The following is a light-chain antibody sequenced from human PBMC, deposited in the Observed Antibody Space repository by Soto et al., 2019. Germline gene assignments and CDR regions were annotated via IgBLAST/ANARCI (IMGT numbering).Light chain of an antibody. Sequence: QSALTQPASVSGSPGQSITISCTGTSSDVGGYNLVSWYQQLPGKAPKLMIYEVNKRPSGFSNRFSGSKSGNTASLTISGLQAEDEADYYCCSYAGSTSGVVFGGGTKLTVL. J-gene: IGLJ2*01. CDR3: CSYAGSTSGVV. CDR2: EVN. CDR1: SSDVGGYNL. V-gene: IGLV2-23*02.